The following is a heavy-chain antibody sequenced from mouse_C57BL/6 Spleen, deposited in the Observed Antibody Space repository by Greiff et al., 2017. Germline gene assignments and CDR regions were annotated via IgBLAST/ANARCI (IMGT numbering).Heavy chain of an antibody. CDR1: GFTFSDYG. CDR3: ARKATTVVALDY. Sequence: EVNVVESGGGLVKPGGSLKLSCAASGFTFSDYGMHWVRQAPEKGLEWVAYISSGSSTIYYADTVKGRFTISRDNAKNTLFLQMTSLRSEDTAMYYCARKATTVVALDYWGQGTTLTVSS. V-gene: IGHV5-17*01. J-gene: IGHJ2*01. D-gene: IGHD1-1*01. CDR2: ISSGSSTI.